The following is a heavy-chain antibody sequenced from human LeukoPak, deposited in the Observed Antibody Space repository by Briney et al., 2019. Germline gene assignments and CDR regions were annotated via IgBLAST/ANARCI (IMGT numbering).Heavy chain of an antibody. CDR3: TPHDYTEYES. Sequence: GGSLRLSCAASGFTFSGSAMHWVRQASGKGLEWVGRIRSKANNYATLYAAPVKGSFTISRDDSKNTAYLQMNSLKTEDTAVYYCTPHDYTEYESWDQGTMVTVSS. J-gene: IGHJ3*01. CDR2: IRSKANNYAT. D-gene: IGHD4-11*01. CDR1: GFTFSGSA. V-gene: IGHV3-73*01.